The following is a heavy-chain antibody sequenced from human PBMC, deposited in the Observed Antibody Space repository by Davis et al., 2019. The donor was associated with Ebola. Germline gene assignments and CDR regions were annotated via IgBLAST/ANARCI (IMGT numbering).Heavy chain of an antibody. J-gene: IGHJ2*01. D-gene: IGHD1-26*01. CDR3: ARQFAGTYYGDWYFDL. Sequence: SETLSLTCTVSGGSVRSGIYYWSWIRQPPGKGLEWIGYIYNSGNTNYDPSLKSRVTISVDTSKNQFSLKLRSVTAADTAVYYCARQFAGTYYGDWYFDLWGRGTLVTVSS. CDR1: GGSVRSGIYY. CDR2: IYNSGNT. V-gene: IGHV4-61*01.